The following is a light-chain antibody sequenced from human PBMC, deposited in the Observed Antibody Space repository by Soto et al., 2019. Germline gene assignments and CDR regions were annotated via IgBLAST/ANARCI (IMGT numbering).Light chain of an antibody. J-gene: IGLJ2*01. V-gene: IGLV4-69*01. CDR3: QTWGTGIHVV. CDR2: LDSDGSH. CDR1: SGHSSYA. Sequence: QSVLTQSPSASASLGASVKLTCTLSSGHSSYAIAWHQQQPEKGPRYLMKLDSDGSHTTGDAIPDRFSGSSSGAERYLTISSLPSEDEADYYCQTWGTGIHVVFGGGTKVTVL.